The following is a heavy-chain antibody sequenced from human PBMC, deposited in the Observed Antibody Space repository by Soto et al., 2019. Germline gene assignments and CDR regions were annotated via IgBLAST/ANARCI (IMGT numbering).Heavy chain of an antibody. Sequence: QVQLVESGGGVVQPGRSLRLSCAASGFTFSSYAMHWVRQAPGKGLEWVAVISYDGSNKYYADSVKGRFTIASDNSKNPLYLQMNSLRAEDTAVYYCAGAGGLTYGMDVWGQGTTVTVSS. CDR3: AGAGGLTYGMDV. CDR2: ISYDGSNK. D-gene: IGHD3-16*01. J-gene: IGHJ6*02. CDR1: GFTFSSYA. V-gene: IGHV3-30-3*01.